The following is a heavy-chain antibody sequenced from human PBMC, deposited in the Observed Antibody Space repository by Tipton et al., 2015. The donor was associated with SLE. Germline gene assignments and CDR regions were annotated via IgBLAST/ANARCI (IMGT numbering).Heavy chain of an antibody. V-gene: IGHV3-9*01. CDR3: AKTPRDFWSGSGDAFDI. J-gene: IGHJ3*02. CDR1: GFTFDDYA. D-gene: IGHD3-3*01. CDR2: ISWNSGSI. Sequence: VQLVQSGGGLVQPGRSLRLSCAASGFTFDDYAMHWVRQAPGKGLEWVSGISWNSGSIGYADSVKGRFTISRDNAKNSLYLQMNSLRAEDTALYYCAKTPRDFWSGSGDAFDIWGQGTMVTVSS.